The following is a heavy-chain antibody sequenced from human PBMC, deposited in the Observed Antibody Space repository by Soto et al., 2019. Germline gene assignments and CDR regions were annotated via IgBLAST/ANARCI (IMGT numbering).Heavy chain of an antibody. Sequence: QVQLVQSGAEVKKPGSSVKVSCKASGGTFSSYAISWVRQAPGQGLEWMGGIIPIFGTANYAQKFQGRVTITADKSTSTAYMEVSSLRCEDTAVYYCARKIVGATRGAFDIWGQGTMVTVSS. V-gene: IGHV1-69*06. CDR3: ARKIVGATRGAFDI. CDR2: IIPIFGTA. J-gene: IGHJ3*02. D-gene: IGHD1-26*01. CDR1: GGTFSSYA.